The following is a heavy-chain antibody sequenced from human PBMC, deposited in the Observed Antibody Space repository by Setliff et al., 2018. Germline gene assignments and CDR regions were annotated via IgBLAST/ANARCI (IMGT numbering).Heavy chain of an antibody. V-gene: IGHV1-2*02. CDR1: GYPFTGYY. Sequence: ASVKVSCKAFGYPFTGYYYNHWVRQAPGQGPEWMGWINPNTGAAKYAQQFQGRVTVTRDMSLRTVYLDLSGLTSDDTAVYYCTRDPTGSNFYNFQFYMDVWGKGTTVTVSS. CDR2: INPNTGAA. J-gene: IGHJ6*03. CDR3: TRDPTGSNFYNFQFYMDV. D-gene: IGHD1-1*01.